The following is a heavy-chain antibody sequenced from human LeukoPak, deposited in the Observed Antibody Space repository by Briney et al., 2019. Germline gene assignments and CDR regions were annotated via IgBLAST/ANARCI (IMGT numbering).Heavy chain of an antibody. D-gene: IGHD5-24*01. CDR2: IRGSGGST. CDR1: GFTFSSYA. Sequence: GGSLRLSCAASGFTFSSYAMSSARQAPGKGLEWVSAIRGSGGSTYYADSVKGRFTISRDNSKNTLYLQMNSLRAEDTAVYYCAKDPRPRWAFFDYWGQGTLVTVSS. CDR3: AKDPRPRWAFFDY. V-gene: IGHV3-23*01. J-gene: IGHJ4*02.